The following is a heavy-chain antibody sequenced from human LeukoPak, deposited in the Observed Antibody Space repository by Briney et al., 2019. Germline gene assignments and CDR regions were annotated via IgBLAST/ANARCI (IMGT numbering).Heavy chain of an antibody. V-gene: IGHV3-53*01. Sequence: GGSLRLSCAASGFTVSSNYMSWVRQPPGKGLEWVSVIYSTGSTYYAASVKGRFTISRDNSKSTLYLQMNSLRGEDTAVYYCARGSRSGFELASWGQGTLVTVSS. D-gene: IGHD3-22*01. CDR1: GFTVSSNY. J-gene: IGHJ4*02. CDR3: ARGSRSGFELAS. CDR2: IYSTGST.